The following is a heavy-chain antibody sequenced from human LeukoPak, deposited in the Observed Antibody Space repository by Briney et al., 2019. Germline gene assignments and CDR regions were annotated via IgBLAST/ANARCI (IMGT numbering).Heavy chain of an antibody. CDR1: GGAFSSDY. J-gene: IGHJ2*01. CDR2: FYYGGNT. CDR3: ARKNNYFWYFDL. V-gene: IGHV4-59*12. Sequence: SETLSLTCTVSGGAFSSDYWNWIRQPPGKGLEWIGYFYYGGNTNYNPSLKSRVTMSVDTSKNQFSLMLSSVTAADTAVYYCARKNNYFWYFDLWGRGTLVTVSS. D-gene: IGHD5-24*01.